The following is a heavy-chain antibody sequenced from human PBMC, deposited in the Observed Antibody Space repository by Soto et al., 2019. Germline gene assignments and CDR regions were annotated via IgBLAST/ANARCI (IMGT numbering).Heavy chain of an antibody. D-gene: IGHD4-17*01. Sequence: QVELKQSGAGVKRPGSSVRVSCEASGGNFGGYVVSWLRQAPGQGPEWMGGISPIYNAANYARNLRGRLTIPADKSTNTAYMELVSLRSEDTAIYYCARYLSDGTFYGAFDMWGQGTKV. J-gene: IGHJ3*02. CDR2: ISPIYNAA. CDR3: ARYLSDGTFYGAFDM. V-gene: IGHV1-69*06. CDR1: GGNFGGYV.